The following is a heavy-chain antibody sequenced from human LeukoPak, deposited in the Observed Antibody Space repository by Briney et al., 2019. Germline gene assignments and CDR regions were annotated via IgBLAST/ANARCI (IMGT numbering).Heavy chain of an antibody. D-gene: IGHD6-13*01. CDR1: GGSISSYY. CDR2: IYTSGST. Sequence: PSETLSLTCTVSGGSISSYYWSWIRQPAGKGLEWIGRIYTSGSTNYNPSLKSRVTMSVDTSKNQFSLKLSSVTAADTAVYYCARGGSSSWYDLKGYYFDYWGQGTLVTVSS. V-gene: IGHV4-4*07. CDR3: ARGGSSSWYDLKGYYFDY. J-gene: IGHJ4*02.